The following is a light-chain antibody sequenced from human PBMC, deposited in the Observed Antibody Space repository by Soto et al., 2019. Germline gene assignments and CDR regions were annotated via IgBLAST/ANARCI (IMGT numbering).Light chain of an antibody. V-gene: IGKV3-11*01. CDR1: QAVNTR. CDR3: HRRQSWPRK. J-gene: IGKJ1*01. Sequence: EIVLTQSPATLSSFPGDRVTLSCRASQAVNTRLAWYQHKPGQAPRLLIYLASNRAAGVPARFSGSGSGTDFTLTISNVEPEDFAVGYCHRRQSWPRKFGQGTTVDIK. CDR2: LAS.